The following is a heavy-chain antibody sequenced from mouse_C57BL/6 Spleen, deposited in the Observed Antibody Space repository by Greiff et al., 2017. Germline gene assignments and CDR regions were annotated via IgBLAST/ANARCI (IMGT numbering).Heavy chain of an antibody. D-gene: IGHD1-1*01. J-gene: IGHJ3*01. CDR2: IDPSDSYT. CDR1: GYTFTSYW. V-gene: IGHV1-69*01. CDR3: ARLALYYYGSSPFAY. Sequence: VQLQQPGAELVMPGATVKLSCKASGYTFTSYWMHWVKQRPGQGLEWIGEIDPSDSYTNYNQKFKGKSTLTVDKSSSTAYMQLSSLTSEDSAVYYCARLALYYYGSSPFAYWGQGTLVTVSA.